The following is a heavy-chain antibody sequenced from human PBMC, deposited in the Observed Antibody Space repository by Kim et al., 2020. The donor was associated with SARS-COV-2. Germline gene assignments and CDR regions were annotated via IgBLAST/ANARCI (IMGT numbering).Heavy chain of an antibody. CDR1: GFTFDDYA. D-gene: IGHD2-2*01. CDR2: ISWNSGSI. CDR3: AKGQGPYVVVPAALAY. V-gene: IGHV3-9*01. J-gene: IGHJ4*02. Sequence: GGSLRLSCAASGFTFDDYAMHWVRQAPGKGLEWVSGISWNSGSIGYADSVKGRFTISRDNAKNSLYLQMNSLRAEDTALYYCAKGQGPYVVVPAALAYWGQGTLVTVSS.